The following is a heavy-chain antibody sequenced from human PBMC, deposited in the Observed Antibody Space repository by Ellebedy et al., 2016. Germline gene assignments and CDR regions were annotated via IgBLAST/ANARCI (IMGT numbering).Heavy chain of an antibody. V-gene: IGHV1-69*13. D-gene: IGHD6-19*01. Sequence: SVKVSCXASVDTFSNYAISWVRQAPGQGLEWMGGIIPISDTINYAQKFQDRVTITADESTSTAYMELSSLRSEDTAVYYCARGLVAVAGIGFDYWGQGTLVTVSS. CDR2: IIPISDTI. CDR1: VDTFSNYA. J-gene: IGHJ4*02. CDR3: ARGLVAVAGIGFDY.